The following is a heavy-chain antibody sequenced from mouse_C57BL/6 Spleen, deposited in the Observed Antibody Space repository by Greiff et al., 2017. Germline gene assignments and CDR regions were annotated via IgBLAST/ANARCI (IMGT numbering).Heavy chain of an antibody. D-gene: IGHD1-1*01. V-gene: IGHV1-18*01. CDR3: ARLGAITTLVLDY. CDR1: GYTFTDYN. CDR2: INPNNGGT. J-gene: IGHJ2*01. Sequence: EVQLQQSGPELVKPGASVKIPCKASGYTFTDYNMDWVKQSHGQSLEWIGDINPNNGGTIYNQKFKGQATLTVDKSSSTAYMELRSLTSEDTAVYYCARLGAITTLVLDYWGQCTTLTVSS.